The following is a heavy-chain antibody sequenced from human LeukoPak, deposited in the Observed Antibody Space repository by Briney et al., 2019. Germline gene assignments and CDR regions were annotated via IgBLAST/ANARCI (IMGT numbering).Heavy chain of an antibody. CDR2: VNPQGSGT. D-gene: IGHD6-19*01. CDR3: ARARWSSTGWFLGY. Sequence: PGGSLRLSCAASGFTFGSYWMHWVRQAPGKGLVWVSRVNPQGSGTSYTDSVKGRFTISRDNAKDALHLRMDNLRVEDTAVYYCARARWSSTGWFLGYWGQGTLVTVSS. V-gene: IGHV3-74*01. J-gene: IGHJ4*02. CDR1: GFTFGSYW.